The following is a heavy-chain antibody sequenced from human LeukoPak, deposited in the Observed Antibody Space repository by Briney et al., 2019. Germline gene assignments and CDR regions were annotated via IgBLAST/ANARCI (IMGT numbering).Heavy chain of an antibody. J-gene: IGHJ5*02. CDR1: GGSISSYY. CDR3: ARVYPRGEWFDP. V-gene: IGHV4-4*07. CDR2: IYTSGST. D-gene: IGHD2-2*02. Sequence: SETLSLTCTVSGGSISSYYWSWIRQPAGKGLEWIGRIYTSGSTNYNPSLKSRVTMSVDTSKNQFSLKLSPVTAADTAVYYCARVYPRGEWFDPWGQGTLVTVSS.